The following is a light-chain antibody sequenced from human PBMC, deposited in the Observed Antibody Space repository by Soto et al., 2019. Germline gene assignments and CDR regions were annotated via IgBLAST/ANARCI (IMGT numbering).Light chain of an antibody. CDR1: SSNIGNNT. V-gene: IGLV1-44*01. CDR2: TDY. CDR3: AAWDDSLTRYV. Sequence: SVLTQPDSLSGAPGPPVSSASSGSSSNIGNNTVNWYQQLPGTAPKLFIYTDYHRPSRVPDRISGSKSGTSASLAISGLQSEDEADYYCAAWDDSLTRYVLGTGTKVSVL. J-gene: IGLJ1*01.